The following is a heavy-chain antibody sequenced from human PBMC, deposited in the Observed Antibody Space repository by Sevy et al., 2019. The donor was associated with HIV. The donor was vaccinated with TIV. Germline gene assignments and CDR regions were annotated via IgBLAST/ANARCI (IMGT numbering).Heavy chain of an antibody. CDR3: AREELGSPTGAFDI. CDR1: GFTFSSYA. Sequence: GGSLRLSCAASGFTFSSYAMHWVRQAPGKGLEYVSAISSNGGSKYYADSVKGRFTISRDNSKNTLYLQMGSLRAEDMAVYYCAREELGSPTGAFDIWGQGTMVTVSS. V-gene: IGHV3-64*02. CDR2: ISSNGGSK. J-gene: IGHJ3*02. D-gene: IGHD7-27*01.